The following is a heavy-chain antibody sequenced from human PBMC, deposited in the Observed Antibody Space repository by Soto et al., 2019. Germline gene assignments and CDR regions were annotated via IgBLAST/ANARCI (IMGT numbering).Heavy chain of an antibody. V-gene: IGHV4-4*07. CDR3: AADSGRGGRAFDH. CDR2: LYLGGAP. Sequence: QVQIQESGPGLVTPSDTLSLTCTVSDASITNFFWNWVRQPAGGPLEWIGRLYLGGAPTYNPSLRSRLFISADTSKNQVSLKLTSVTAADTAVYYGAADSGRGGRAFDHWGHGALATVSS. J-gene: IGHJ4*01. D-gene: IGHD3-10*01. CDR1: DASITNFF.